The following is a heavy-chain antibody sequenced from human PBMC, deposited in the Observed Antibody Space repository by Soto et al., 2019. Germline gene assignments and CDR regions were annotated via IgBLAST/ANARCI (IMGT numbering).Heavy chain of an antibody. CDR2: IYYSGST. CDR3: ASVIQTSEWGMRGEKEYYYYYYVDV. V-gene: IGHV4-59*01. CDR1: GVSISSYY. D-gene: IGHD3-16*01. J-gene: IGHJ6*03. Sequence: PSEALSLTCTVSGVSISSYYWSWIRQPPGKGLEWIGYIYYSGSTNYNPSLKSRVTISVDTSKNQFSLKLSSVTAADTAVYYCASVIQTSEWGMRGEKEYYYYYYVDVWGKGTTVTVS.